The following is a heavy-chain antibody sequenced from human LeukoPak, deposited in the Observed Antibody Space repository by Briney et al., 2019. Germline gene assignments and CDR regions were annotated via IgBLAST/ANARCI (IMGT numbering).Heavy chain of an antibody. J-gene: IGHJ4*02. CDR2: ISSSSSTI. D-gene: IGHD6-13*01. CDR3: ATEAGYSSSWLDY. V-gene: IGHV3-48*04. CDR1: GFTFSSYS. Sequence: GGSLRLSCAASGFTFSSYSMNWVRQAPGKGLEWVSYISSSSSTIYYADSVKGRFTISRDNAKNSLYLQMNSLRAEDTAVYYCATEAGYSSSWLDYWGQGTLVTVSS.